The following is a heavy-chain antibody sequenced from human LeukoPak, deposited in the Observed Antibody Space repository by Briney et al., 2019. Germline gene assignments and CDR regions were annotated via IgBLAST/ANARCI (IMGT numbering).Heavy chain of an antibody. CDR3: ARARLYCSGGSRYSGYYYGMDV. D-gene: IGHD2-15*01. J-gene: IGHJ6*04. CDR1: AGSISSGDYY. Sequence: PSQTLSLTCTVSAGSISSGDYYWRWIRQPPGKGLEWIGYIYYSGSTYYNPSLKSRVTISVDTSKNQFSLKLSSVTAADTAVYYCARARLYCSGGSRYSGYYYGMDVWGKGTTVTVSS. CDR2: IYYSGST. V-gene: IGHV4-30-4*01.